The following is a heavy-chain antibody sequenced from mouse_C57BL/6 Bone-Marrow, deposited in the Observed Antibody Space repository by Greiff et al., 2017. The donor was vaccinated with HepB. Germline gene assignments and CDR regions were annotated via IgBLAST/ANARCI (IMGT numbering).Heavy chain of an antibody. CDR2: INPYNGGT. V-gene: IGHV1-19*01. CDR1: GYTFTDYY. D-gene: IGHD1-1*01. CDR3: ARVYYGSSHWYFDV. Sequence: EVQLVESGPVLVKPGASVKMSCKASGYTFTDYYMNWVKQSHGKSLEWIGVINPYNGGTSYNQKFKGKATLTVDKSSSTAYMELNSLTSEDSAVYYCARVYYGSSHWYFDVWGTGTTVTVSS. J-gene: IGHJ1*03.